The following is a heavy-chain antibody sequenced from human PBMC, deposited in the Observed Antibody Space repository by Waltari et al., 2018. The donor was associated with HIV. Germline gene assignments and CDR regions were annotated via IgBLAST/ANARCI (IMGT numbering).Heavy chain of an antibody. CDR1: GYTFTGYY. Sequence: QVQLVQSGAEVKKPGASVKVSCKASGYTFTGYYMHWVRQAPGQGLEWMGWLNPDRGGTNYAQKFQGRVTMTRDTSISTAYMELSRLRSDDTAVYYCARDLRITITYFDYWGQGTLVTVSS. J-gene: IGHJ4*02. D-gene: IGHD3-10*01. CDR3: ARDLRITITYFDY. CDR2: LNPDRGGT. V-gene: IGHV1-2*02.